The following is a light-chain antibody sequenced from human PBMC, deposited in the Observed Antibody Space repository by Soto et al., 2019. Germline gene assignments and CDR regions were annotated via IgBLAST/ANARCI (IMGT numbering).Light chain of an antibody. Sequence: DIQMTQSPSSLSASVGDRVTITCRASQSISSFLNWYQQKPGKAPKLLIYAASSLQSEVPSRFSGSGSGTDFTLNIRSLQPEDFATYYCQQSYSTPRTFGQGTKVEIK. CDR3: QQSYSTPRT. CDR2: AAS. CDR1: QSISSF. V-gene: IGKV1-39*01. J-gene: IGKJ1*01.